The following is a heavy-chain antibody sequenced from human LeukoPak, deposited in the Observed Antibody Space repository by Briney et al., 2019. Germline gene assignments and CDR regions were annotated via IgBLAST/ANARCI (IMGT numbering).Heavy chain of an antibody. CDR3: AREEDAFDI. Sequence: GASVKVSCRASGYIFTSYGVSWVRQAPGQGLVWMGWISAFNGNTNYAQKFRGRVTMTTEASTSTAYMELRSLRSDDTAFYYCAREEDAFDIWGQGTMVTVSS. CDR1: GYIFTSYG. V-gene: IGHV1-18*01. CDR2: ISAFNGNT. J-gene: IGHJ3*02.